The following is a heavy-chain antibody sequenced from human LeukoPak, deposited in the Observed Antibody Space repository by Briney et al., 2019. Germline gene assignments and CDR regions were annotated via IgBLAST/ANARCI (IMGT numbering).Heavy chain of an antibody. D-gene: IGHD3-3*01. CDR3: ASSFFGEKNP. CDR1: GFTFSSSW. Sequence: GGSLRLSCAASGFTFSSSWMHWVRQAPGKGLVWVSRIRGDGSSTSYADSVKGRFTISRDNAKNTLYLQMNGLRAEDTAVCYCASSFFGEKNPWGQGTLVTVSS. CDR2: IRGDGSST. J-gene: IGHJ5*02. V-gene: IGHV3-74*01.